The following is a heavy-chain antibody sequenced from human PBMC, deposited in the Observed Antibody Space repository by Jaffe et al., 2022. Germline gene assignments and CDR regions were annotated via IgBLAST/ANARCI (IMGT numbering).Heavy chain of an antibody. J-gene: IGHJ3*02. Sequence: QVQLQESGPGLVKPSETLSLTCTVSGGSISSYYWSWIRQPPGKGLEWIGYIYYSGSTNYNPSLKSRVTISVDTSKNQFSLKLSSVTAADTAVYYCARDPYGDYVVGAFDIWGQGTMVTVSS. V-gene: IGHV4-59*01. CDR1: GGSISSYY. D-gene: IGHD4-17*01. CDR2: IYYSGST. CDR3: ARDPYGDYVVGAFDI.